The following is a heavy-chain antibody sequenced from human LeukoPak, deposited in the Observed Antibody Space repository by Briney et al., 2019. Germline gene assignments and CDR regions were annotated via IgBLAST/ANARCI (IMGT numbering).Heavy chain of an antibody. CDR2: ISYDGSNK. D-gene: IGHD5-18*01. J-gene: IGHJ4*02. CDR3: ARVSQPTGYSYVNYFDY. Sequence: GGSLRLSCAASGFTFSSYAMHWVRQAPGKGLEWVAVISYDGSNKYYADSVKGRFTISRDNSKNTLYLQMNSLRAEDTAVYYCARVSQPTGYSYVNYFDYWGQGTLVTVSS. CDR1: GFTFSSYA. V-gene: IGHV3-30*04.